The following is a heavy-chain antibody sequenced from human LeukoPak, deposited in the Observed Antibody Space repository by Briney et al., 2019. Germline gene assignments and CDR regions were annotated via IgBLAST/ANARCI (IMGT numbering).Heavy chain of an antibody. CDR1: GFTFDDYA. V-gene: IGHV3-9*01. Sequence: GGSLRLSCAASGFTFDDYAMHWVRQAPGKGLEWVSGISWNSGSIGYADSVKGRFTISRDNAKNSLYLQMNGLTAEDTALYYCAKVGSTGYHFDFWGQGTLVTVSS. CDR3: AKVGSTGYHFDF. CDR2: ISWNSGSI. D-gene: IGHD6-13*01. J-gene: IGHJ4*02.